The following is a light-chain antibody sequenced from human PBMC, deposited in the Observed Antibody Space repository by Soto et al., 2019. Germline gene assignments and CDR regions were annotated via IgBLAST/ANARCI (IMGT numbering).Light chain of an antibody. CDR1: QTISTW. CDR3: HQYNSYPWT. CDR2: KAS. V-gene: IGKV1-5*03. J-gene: IGKJ1*01. Sequence: IQMTQSPSTLSASVGDRVTFTCRASQTISTWLAWYQQKPGEAPKLLIYKASTLEVGVPSRFSASGSGTEFTLTINTLQPADFAAYYCHQYNSYPWTFVQGTKV.